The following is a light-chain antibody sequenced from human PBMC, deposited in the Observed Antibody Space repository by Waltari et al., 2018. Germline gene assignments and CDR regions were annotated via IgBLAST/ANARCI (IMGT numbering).Light chain of an antibody. V-gene: IGLV1-44*01. J-gene: IGLJ3*02. CDR2: INN. CDR3: AAWDDSLNGWV. CDR1: GSKIGTNT. Sequence: QSVLTQPPSASETPGQRVTIPCSGSGSKIGTNTVNWFQQFPGTAPKLLIYINNWRPSGVPDRFSGPKSGTSASLAISGLQSEDDGDYYCAAWDDSLNGWVFGGGTKLTVL.